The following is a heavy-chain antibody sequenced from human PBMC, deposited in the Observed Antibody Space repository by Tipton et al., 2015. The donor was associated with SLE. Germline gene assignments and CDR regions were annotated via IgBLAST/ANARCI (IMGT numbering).Heavy chain of an antibody. CDR1: GASISTEGYS. CDR3: ARGYYESNGYYSFDY. D-gene: IGHD3-22*01. CDR2: IFHTGSA. Sequence: TLSLTCVVSGASISTEGYSWSWIRQPPGKGLEWIGYIFHTGSAYYNPSLRSRLTISLDRSNNQFSLKVNSMTAADTAVYPCARGYYESNGYYSFDYWGLGALFTV. J-gene: IGHJ4*02. V-gene: IGHV4-30-2*01.